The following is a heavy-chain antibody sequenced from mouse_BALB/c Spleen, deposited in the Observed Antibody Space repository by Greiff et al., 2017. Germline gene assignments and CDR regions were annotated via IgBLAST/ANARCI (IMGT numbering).Heavy chain of an antibody. Sequence: QVQLKESGPRLVAPSQSLSITCTVSGFSLTGYGVNWVRQPPGKGLEWLGMVWGEGSTDYNSALTSRLSISKDNSKSQVVLKMNSLQTDDTARYYCARDQDDGYSAMDYWGQGTSVTVSS. CDR1: GFSLTGYG. CDR3: ARDQDDGYSAMDY. D-gene: IGHD2-3*01. V-gene: IGHV2-6-7*01. CDR2: VWGEGST. J-gene: IGHJ4*01.